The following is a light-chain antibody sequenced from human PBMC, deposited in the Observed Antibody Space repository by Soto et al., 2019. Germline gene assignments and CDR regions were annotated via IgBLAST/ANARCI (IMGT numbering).Light chain of an antibody. CDR2: LNSDGSH. CDR1: SGHSSYA. J-gene: IGLJ1*01. Sequence: QSVLTQSPSASASLGASVKLTCTLSSGHSSYAIAWHQQQPEKGPRYLMKLNSDGSHSKGDGIPDRFSGSSSGAERYLIISSLQSEDEADYYCQTWGTGIHVFGTGTKLPVL. CDR3: QTWGTGIHV. V-gene: IGLV4-69*01.